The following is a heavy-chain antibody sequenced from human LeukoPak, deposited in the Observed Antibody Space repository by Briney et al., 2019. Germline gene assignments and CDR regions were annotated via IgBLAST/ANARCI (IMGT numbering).Heavy chain of an antibody. CDR1: GFTFSSYS. CDR2: ISSISSSSYI. D-gene: IGHD1-26*01. V-gene: IGHV3-21*01. CDR3: ARVGSLTRATHDAFGI. J-gene: IGHJ3*02. Sequence: GGSLRLPCAASGFTFSSYSMNWVRQAPGKGLEWVSSISSISSSSYIYYADSVKGRFTISRDNAKNSLYLQMNSLRAEDTAVYYCARVGSLTRATHDAFGIWGQGTMVTVSS.